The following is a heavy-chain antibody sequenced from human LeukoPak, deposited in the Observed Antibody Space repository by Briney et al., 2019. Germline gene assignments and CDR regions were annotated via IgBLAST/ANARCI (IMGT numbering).Heavy chain of an antibody. CDR2: INPNSGGT. CDR1: GYTFTGYY. CDR3: ARGPLLRYFDWLSYNWFDP. Sequence: ASVKVSCKASGYTFTGYYMHWVRQAPGQGLEWMGWINPNSGGTNYAQKFQGRVTMTRDTSISTAYMELSRLRSDDTAVYYCARGPLLRYFDWLSYNWFDPWGQGTLVTVSS. J-gene: IGHJ5*02. D-gene: IGHD3-9*01. V-gene: IGHV1-2*02.